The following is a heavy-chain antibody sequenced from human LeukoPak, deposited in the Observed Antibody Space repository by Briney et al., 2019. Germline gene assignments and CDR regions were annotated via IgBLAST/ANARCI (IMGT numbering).Heavy chain of an antibody. D-gene: IGHD6-13*01. CDR3: ARGRYSSSWYKGDAFDI. CDR1: GFTFSSYD. V-gene: IGHV3-13*01. J-gene: IGHJ3*02. CDR2: IGTAGDT. Sequence: GGSLRLSCAASGFTFSSYDMHWVRQATGKGLEWVSAIGTAGDTYYPGSVKGRFTISRENAKNSLYLQTNSLRAGDTAVYYCARGRYSSSWYKGDAFDIWGQGTMVTVSS.